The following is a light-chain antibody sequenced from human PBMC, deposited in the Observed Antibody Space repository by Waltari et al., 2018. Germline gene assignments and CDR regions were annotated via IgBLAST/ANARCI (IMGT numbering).Light chain of an antibody. Sequence: IVFTQSTDTLSLSPGERATLACRAGQSVTSISLAWYQQKPGQAPRLLIYSTSSRATDFSDRFSGSGSGTDFTLTINRLEPEDSAVYHCQQYDGSAVTFGGGTRVEIK. V-gene: IGKV3-20*01. CDR2: STS. CDR1: QSVTSIS. CDR3: QQYDGSAVT. J-gene: IGKJ4*01.